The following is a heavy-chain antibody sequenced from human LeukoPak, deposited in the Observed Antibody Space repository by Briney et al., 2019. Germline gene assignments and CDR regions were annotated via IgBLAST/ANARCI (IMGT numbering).Heavy chain of an antibody. CDR2: IYHSGST. V-gene: IGHV4-30-2*01. CDR3: ARAPGYCSGGSCYSYYFDY. D-gene: IGHD2-15*01. J-gene: IGHJ4*02. Sequence: SETLSLTCAVSGVSISSGGYSWSWIRQPPGKGLEWIGYIYHSGSTYYNPSLKSRVTISVDRSKNQFSLKLSSVTAADTAVYYCARAPGYCSGGSCYSYYFDYWGQGTLVTVSS. CDR1: GVSISSGGYS.